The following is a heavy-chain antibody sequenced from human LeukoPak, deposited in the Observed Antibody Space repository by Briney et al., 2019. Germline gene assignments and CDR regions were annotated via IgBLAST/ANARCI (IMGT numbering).Heavy chain of an antibody. CDR1: GYTFTTYS. J-gene: IGHJ6*02. CDR3: ARHNHMDV. V-gene: IGHV1-46*01. Sequence: GASVKVSCKASGYTFTTYSMHWVRQAPGQGLEWMAIINLSGGSTDYTQKFQGRVTVTRDTSTSTVYMELSSLRSEDTAVYYCARHNHMDVWGQGTTVTVSS. CDR2: INLSGGST.